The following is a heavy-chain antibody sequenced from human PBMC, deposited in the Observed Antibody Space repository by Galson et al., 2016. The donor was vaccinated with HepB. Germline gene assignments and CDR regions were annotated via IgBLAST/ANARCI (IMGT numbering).Heavy chain of an antibody. CDR1: GFSFSSYA. CDR2: ITSGGTT. V-gene: IGHV3-23*01. D-gene: IGHD5-18*01. CDR3: AKRPYSYGWHYGMDV. Sequence: SLRLSCAASGFSFSSYAMSWVRQAPGKGLEWVSGITSGGTTYYADSVKGRFTISRDNSKTRPYLQMKSLRDEDTAVYYCAKRPYSYGWHYGMDVWGQGTTVTVSS. J-gene: IGHJ6*02.